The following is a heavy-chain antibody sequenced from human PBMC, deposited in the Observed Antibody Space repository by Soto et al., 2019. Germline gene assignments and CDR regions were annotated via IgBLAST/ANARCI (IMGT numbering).Heavy chain of an antibody. CDR3: TTRFGYSRGWSVDY. Sequence: GGSLRLSCAASGFTFSNAWMSWVRQAPGKGLEWVGRIKSKTDGGTTDYAAPVKGRFTISRDDSKNTLYLQMNSLKTEDTAVYYCTTRFGYSRGWSVDYWGQGTLVTGSS. J-gene: IGHJ4*02. CDR1: GFTFSNAW. V-gene: IGHV3-15*01. D-gene: IGHD6-19*01. CDR2: IKSKTDGGTT.